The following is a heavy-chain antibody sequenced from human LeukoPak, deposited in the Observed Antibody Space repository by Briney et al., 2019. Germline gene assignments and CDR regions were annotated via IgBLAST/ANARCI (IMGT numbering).Heavy chain of an antibody. CDR3: ARGIVVVPAAFDY. CDR1: GGTFSSYA. Sequence: SVNVSCKASGGTFSSYAISWVRQAPGQGLEWMGGIIPIFGTANYAQKFQGRVTITADESTSTAYMELSSLRSEDTAVYYCARGIVVVPAAFDYWGQGTLVTVSS. V-gene: IGHV1-69*13. D-gene: IGHD2-2*01. CDR2: IIPIFGTA. J-gene: IGHJ4*02.